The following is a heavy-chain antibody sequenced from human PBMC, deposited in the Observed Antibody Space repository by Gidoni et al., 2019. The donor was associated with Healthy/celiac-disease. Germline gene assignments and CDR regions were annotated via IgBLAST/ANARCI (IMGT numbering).Heavy chain of an antibody. V-gene: IGHV4-59*01. CDR3: ARDGPLSGSYPYYYYGMDV. CDR2: IYYSGST. J-gene: IGHJ6*02. CDR1: GGSISSYY. D-gene: IGHD1-26*01. Sequence: QVQLQESGPGLVKPSETLSLTCTVSGGSISSYYWSWIRQPPGKGLEWIGYIYYSGSTNYNPSLKSRVTISVDTSKNQFSLKLSSVTAADTAVYYCARDGPLSGSYPYYYYGMDVWGQGTTVTVSS.